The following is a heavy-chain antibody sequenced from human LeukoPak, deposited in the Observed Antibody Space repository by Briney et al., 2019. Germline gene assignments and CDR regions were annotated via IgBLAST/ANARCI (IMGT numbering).Heavy chain of an antibody. D-gene: IGHD4-17*01. CDR1: VGSIIRRIYY. V-gene: IGHV4-39*01. Sequence: PSETLSLTCPGCVGSIIRRIYYWRWIRQPPGKGREGMGSIYYSGSTYYNPSLKRRVPISVDTSKNQFSLNLSSVPAADTGVDYCARGDGDTDWVGAFDISGQGKMVTLSS. CDR3: ARGDGDTDWVGAFDI. CDR2: IYYSGST. J-gene: IGHJ3*02.